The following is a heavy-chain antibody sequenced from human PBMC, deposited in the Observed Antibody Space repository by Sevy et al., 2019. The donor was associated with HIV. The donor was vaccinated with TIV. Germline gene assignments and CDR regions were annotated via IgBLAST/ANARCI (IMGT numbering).Heavy chain of an antibody. J-gene: IGHJ6*02. V-gene: IGHV3-64*01. Sequence: GGSLRLSCAASGFTFSTYAMYWVRQAPGKGLEYVSAISGGGGNTYYGTSVKGRFTVSIDNAKNTLYLQMGSLRAEDMAVYFCARKYHDTSGYPRYSMDVWGQGTTVTVSS. D-gene: IGHD3-22*01. CDR3: ARKYHDTSGYPRYSMDV. CDR1: GFTFSTYA. CDR2: ISGGGGNT.